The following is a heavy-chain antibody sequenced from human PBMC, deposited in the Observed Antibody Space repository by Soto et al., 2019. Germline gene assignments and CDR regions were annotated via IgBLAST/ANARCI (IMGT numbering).Heavy chain of an antibody. J-gene: IGHJ4*02. V-gene: IGHV3-9*01. CDR3: AKDIAAVDFSGGSCYRGYYFDY. CDR1: GFTFDDYA. CDR2: ISWNSGSI. Sequence: SLRLSCASSGFTFDDYAMHWVRQAPGKGLEWVSGISWNSGSIGYADSVKGRFTISRDNAKNSLYLQMNSLRAEDTALYYCAKDIAAVDFSGGSCYRGYYFDYWGQGTLVTVSS. D-gene: IGHD2-15*01.